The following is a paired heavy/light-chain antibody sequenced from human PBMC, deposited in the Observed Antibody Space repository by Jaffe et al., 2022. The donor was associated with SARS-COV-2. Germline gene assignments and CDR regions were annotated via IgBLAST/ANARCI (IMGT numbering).Light chain of an antibody. CDR3: QQYNNWLRGT. CDR1: QSVSSN. CDR2: GAS. V-gene: IGKV3-15*01. J-gene: IGKJ1*01. Sequence: EIVMTQSPATLSVSPGERATLSCRASQSVSSNLAWYQQKPGQAPRLLIYGASTRATGIPARFSGSGSGTEFTLTISSLQSEDFAVYYCQQYNNWLRGTFGQGTKVEIK.
Heavy chain of an antibody. J-gene: IGHJ5*02. V-gene: IGHV4-61*02. Sequence: QVQLQESGPGLVKPSQTLSLTCTVSGGSISSGSYYWSWIRQPAGKGLEWIGRIYTSGSTNYNPSLKSRVTISVDTSKNQFSLKLSSVTAADTAVYYCARDGGDYYDSSGYPGWFDPWGQGTLVTVSS. CDR3: ARDGGDYYDSSGYPGWFDP. CDR1: GGSISSGSYY. CDR2: IYTSGST. D-gene: IGHD3-22*01.